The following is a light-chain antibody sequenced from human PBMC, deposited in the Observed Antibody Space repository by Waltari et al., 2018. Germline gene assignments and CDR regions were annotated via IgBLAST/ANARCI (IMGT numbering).Light chain of an antibody. CDR2: KEP. CDR1: ALPKQF. CDR3: QSADSTSTHVV. J-gene: IGLJ2*01. Sequence: SYELTQPPSVSVSPGQTATITCSGDALPKQFAFWYQQKPGQAPVLVTNKEPERPSGIPDRCSGSTSGTTVTLTISGVQAEDEADYYCQSADSTSTHVVFGGGTKLTVL. V-gene: IGLV3-25*03.